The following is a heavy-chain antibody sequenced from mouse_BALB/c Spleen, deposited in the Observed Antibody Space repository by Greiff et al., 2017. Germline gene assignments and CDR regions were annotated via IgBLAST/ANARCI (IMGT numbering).Heavy chain of an antibody. CDR1: GFTFSSFG. Sequence: EVQLVESGGGLVQPGGSRKLSCAASGFTFSSFGMHWVRQAPEKGLEWVAYISSGSSTIYYADTVKGRFTISRDNPKNTLFLQMTSLRSEDTAMYYCARSRSSLDYWGQGTTLTVSS. V-gene: IGHV5-17*02. D-gene: IGHD1-1*01. J-gene: IGHJ2*01. CDR3: ARSRSSLDY. CDR2: ISSGSSTI.